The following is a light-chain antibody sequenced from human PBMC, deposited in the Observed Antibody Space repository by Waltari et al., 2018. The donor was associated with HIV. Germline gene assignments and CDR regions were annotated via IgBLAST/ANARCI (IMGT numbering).Light chain of an antibody. Sequence: SYVLTQPPSVSVAPGQTARITCVGNNIGSKRVQWYQQRPGQAPILVVYDDTGRPSGVPERFSGCNSWMTATLTISRVEAWDVADYYCEVCDSTHYHRGVFGGGTNLTVL. V-gene: IGLV3-21*02. CDR1: NIGSKR. CDR3: EVCDSTHYHRGV. J-gene: IGLJ3*02. CDR2: DDT.